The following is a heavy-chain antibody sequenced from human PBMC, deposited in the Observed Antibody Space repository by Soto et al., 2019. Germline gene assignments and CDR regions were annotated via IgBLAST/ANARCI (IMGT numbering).Heavy chain of an antibody. CDR3: ARDGGGIVGATPFDY. Sequence: QVQLVESGGGVVQPGRSLRLSCAASGFTFSSYAMHWVRQAPGKGLEWVAVISYDGSYKYYADSVKGRFTISRDNSKNTLYLQMNSLRAEDTAVYYCARDGGGIVGATPFDYWGQGTLVTVSS. CDR2: ISYDGSYK. D-gene: IGHD1-26*01. V-gene: IGHV3-30-3*01. J-gene: IGHJ4*02. CDR1: GFTFSSYA.